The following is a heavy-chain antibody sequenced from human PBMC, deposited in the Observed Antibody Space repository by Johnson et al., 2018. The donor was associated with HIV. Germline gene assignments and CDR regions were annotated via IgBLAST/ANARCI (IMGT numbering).Heavy chain of an antibody. V-gene: IGHV3-33*01. CDR1: GFTFSFYG. CDR3: ARERDPQDAFDS. J-gene: IGHJ3*02. CDR2: IWYDGSNK. Sequence: QVQLVESGGGVVQPGRSLRLSCVASGFTFSFYGMHWVRQAPGKGLDWVAAIWYDGSNKYYADSVKGRFTISRDNSRKTLYLQMNSLRAEDTAVYYCARERDPQDAFDSWGQGTMVTVSS.